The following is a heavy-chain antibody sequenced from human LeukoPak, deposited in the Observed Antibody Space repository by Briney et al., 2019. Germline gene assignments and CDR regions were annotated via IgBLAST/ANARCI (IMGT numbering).Heavy chain of an antibody. D-gene: IGHD2-2*01. Sequence: ASVTVSCKASGYTFTSYDINWVRQATGQGLEWMGWMNPNSGNTGYAQKFQGRVTMTRNTSISTAYMELSSLRSEDTAVYYCARIYCSSTSCYYWASDYWGQGTLVTVSS. J-gene: IGHJ4*02. V-gene: IGHV1-8*01. CDR1: GYTFTSYD. CDR2: MNPNSGNT. CDR3: ARIYCSSTSCYYWASDY.